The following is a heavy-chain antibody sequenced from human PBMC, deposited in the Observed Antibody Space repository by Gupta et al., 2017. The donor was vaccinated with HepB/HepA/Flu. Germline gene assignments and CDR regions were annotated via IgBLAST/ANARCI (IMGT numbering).Heavy chain of an antibody. CDR1: GGTFNSDG. V-gene: IGHV1-69*01. CDR3: ARVGPGMTYYYYYMAV. D-gene: IGHD3-10*01. J-gene: IGHJ6*03. CDR2: IIPIFGTP. Sequence: QVQLVQSGAEVKKPGSSVKVSCKSSGGTFNSDGISWGVQAPGQGLEGLGGIIPIFGTPNYPQKFQGRVTITADDSTSTVYMTLSSLRSEDTAVYYCARVGPGMTYYYYYMAVWGTGTTVTVSS.